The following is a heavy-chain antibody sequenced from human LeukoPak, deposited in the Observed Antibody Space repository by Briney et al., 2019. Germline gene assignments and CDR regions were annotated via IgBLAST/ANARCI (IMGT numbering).Heavy chain of an antibody. V-gene: IGHV4-34*01. CDR3: ARGARRAITYYYDSSGLKY. CDR2: INHSGST. Sequence: SETLSLTCAVSGGSFSGYYWYWIRQPPGKGLEWIGEINHSGSTNYNPSLKSRVTISVDTSKNQFSLKLSSVTAADTAVYYCARGARRAITYYYDSSGLKYWGQGTLVTVSS. J-gene: IGHJ4*02. D-gene: IGHD3-22*01. CDR1: GGSFSGYY.